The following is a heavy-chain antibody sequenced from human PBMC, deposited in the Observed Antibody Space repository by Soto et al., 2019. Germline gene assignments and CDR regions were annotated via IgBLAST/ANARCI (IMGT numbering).Heavy chain of an antibody. CDR2: FFPGDSDT. J-gene: IGHJ3*02. CDR3: ARREEDGGSLLTGAYDI. D-gene: IGHD2-15*01. CDR1: GYRFTSYW. Sequence: PGESLKISCKGSGYRFTSYWIGWVRQMPGKGLEWMGIFFPGDSDTRYSPSFQGQVTISADKSISTAYLQWSSLKASDTAMYYCARREEDGGSLLTGAYDIWGQGTMVTVSS. V-gene: IGHV5-51*01.